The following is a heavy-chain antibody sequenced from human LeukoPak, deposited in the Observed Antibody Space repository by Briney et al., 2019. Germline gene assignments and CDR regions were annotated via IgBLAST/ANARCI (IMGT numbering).Heavy chain of an antibody. CDR3: ARETSLAGFASGLGFNY. D-gene: IGHD6-19*01. V-gene: IGHV4-61*08. CDR1: GGSISSGGYY. CDR2: IYGSGNT. Sequence: SETLSLTCTVSGGSISSGGYYWSWIRQPPGKGLEWIGYIYGSGNTNYNPSLKSRVTMSIDRSKNQFSLKLTSVTAADTATYYCARETSLAGFASGLGFNYWGQGILVTVSS. J-gene: IGHJ4*02.